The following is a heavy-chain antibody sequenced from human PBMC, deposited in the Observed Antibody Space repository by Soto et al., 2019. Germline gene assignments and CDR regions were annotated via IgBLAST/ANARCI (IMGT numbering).Heavy chain of an antibody. J-gene: IGHJ4*02. D-gene: IGHD3-16*01. Sequence: QVQLVESGGGVVQPGGSLRLSCAASGFTFSNYGMQWVRQAPGKGREWVAVIWYDGSNKYYADSVKGRFTISSDNSKNTLSLQMNSLRAEDTAVYYWARDQAGGGLDSWGQGTLVTVSS. CDR3: ARDQAGGGLDS. V-gene: IGHV3-33*01. CDR1: GFTFSNYG. CDR2: IWYDGSNK.